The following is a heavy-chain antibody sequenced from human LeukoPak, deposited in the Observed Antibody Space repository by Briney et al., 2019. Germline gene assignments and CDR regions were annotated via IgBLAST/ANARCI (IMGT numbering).Heavy chain of an antibody. J-gene: IGHJ5*02. CDR1: GGSISSYY. CDR2: IYYSGST. V-gene: IGHV4-59*01. CDR3: AREYCSGGSCYSNWFDP. D-gene: IGHD2-15*01. Sequence: SETLSLTCTVSGGSISSYYWSWIRQPPGKGLEWIGYIYYSGSTNYNPSLKSRVTISVDTSKNQFSLKLSSVTAADTAVYYCAREYCSGGSCYSNWFDPWGQGTLVTVSS.